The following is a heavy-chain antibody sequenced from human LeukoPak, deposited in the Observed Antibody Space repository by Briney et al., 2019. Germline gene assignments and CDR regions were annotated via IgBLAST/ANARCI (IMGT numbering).Heavy chain of an antibody. CDR3: ARGDPRASRLQPNIATDY. J-gene: IGHJ4*02. V-gene: IGHV1-2*02. CDR1: GCTFTGYY. D-gene: IGHD5-18*01. CDR2: INPNSGGT. Sequence: ASVKVSCKASGCTFTGYYMHWVRQAPGQGLEWMGWINPNSGGTNYAQKFQGRVTMTRDTSISTAYMELSRLRSDYTAVYYCARGDPRASRLQPNIATDYWGQGTLVTVSS.